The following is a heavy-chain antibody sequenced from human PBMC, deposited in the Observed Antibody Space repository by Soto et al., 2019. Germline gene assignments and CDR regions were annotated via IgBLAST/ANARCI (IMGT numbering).Heavy chain of an antibody. J-gene: IGHJ4*02. CDR3: ARTYYDFWSGPY. CDR1: GFTFSSYE. Sequence: EVQLVESGGGLVQPGGSLRLSCAASGFTFSSYEMNWVRQAPGKGLEWVSYISSSGSTIYYADSVKGRFTISRDNAKNSLYLQMNSLRADDTAVYYCARTYYDFWSGPYWGQGPLVNVSS. CDR2: ISSSGSTI. V-gene: IGHV3-48*03. D-gene: IGHD3-3*01.